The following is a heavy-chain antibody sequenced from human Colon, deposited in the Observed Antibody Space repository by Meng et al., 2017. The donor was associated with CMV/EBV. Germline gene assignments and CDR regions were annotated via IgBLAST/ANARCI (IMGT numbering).Heavy chain of an antibody. Sequence: SISTDIDYWGWIRQPPGKGLEWIGTIYYTGITYYTPSLKSRVTVSVDTSKNQFSLRLTSVTAADTAVYYCARRGYDVLTGSYFFDYWGQGTLVTVSS. D-gene: IGHD3-9*01. CDR2: IYYTGIT. CDR1: SISTDIDY. J-gene: IGHJ4*02. CDR3: ARRGYDVLTGSYFFDY. V-gene: IGHV4-39*01.